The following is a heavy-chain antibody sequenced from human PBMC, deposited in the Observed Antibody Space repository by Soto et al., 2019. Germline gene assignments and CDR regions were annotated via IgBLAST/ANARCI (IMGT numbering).Heavy chain of an antibody. CDR3: AGDGATTFDS. CDR1: VGSISSQF. D-gene: IGHD1-26*01. CDR2: IDHSGTT. J-gene: IGHJ5*01. Sequence: QVQLQESGPGLVKPSETLSLTCTVSVGSISSQFWTWIRQPPGKGLEWIGYIDHSGTTNYNPSLKSRLTIEIEKSQNQFSLKLSSVTAADTAVYFCAGDGATTFDSWGQGTLVTVAS. V-gene: IGHV4-59*11.